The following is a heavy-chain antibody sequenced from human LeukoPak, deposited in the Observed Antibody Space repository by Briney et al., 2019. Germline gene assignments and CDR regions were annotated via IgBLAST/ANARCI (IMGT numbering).Heavy chain of an antibody. J-gene: IGHJ5*02. D-gene: IGHD2-2*01. CDR1: GGSISSSSYY. CDR3: ARSVVVVPAAIYWFDP. CDR2: IYYSGST. Sequence: SETLSLTCTVSGGSISSSSYYWGWIRQPPGKGLEWIGSIYYSGSTYYNPSLKSRVTISVDTSKNQFSLKLSSATAADTAVYYCARSVVVVPAAIYWFDPWGQGTLVTVSS. V-gene: IGHV4-39*01.